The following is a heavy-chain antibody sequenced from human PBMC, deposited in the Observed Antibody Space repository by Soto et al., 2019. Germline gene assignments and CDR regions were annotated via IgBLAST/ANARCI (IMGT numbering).Heavy chain of an antibody. D-gene: IGHD3-16*01. V-gene: IGHV3-11*01. CDR1: GFTFSDYY. CDR3: ARDSGITFDY. CDR2: ISSRGTTT. J-gene: IGHJ4*02. Sequence: VQLAESGGGFVKPGGSLRVSCAATGFTFSDYYMHWIRHAPGKGLEWISYISSRGTTTYYADSVKGRFTISRDNAKKSLYLQMNSLRVEDTAVYYCARDSGITFDYWGQGTLVTVSS.